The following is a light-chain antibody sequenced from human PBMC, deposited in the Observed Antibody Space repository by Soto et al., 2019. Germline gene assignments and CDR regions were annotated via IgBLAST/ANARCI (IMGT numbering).Light chain of an antibody. CDR2: DAS. J-gene: IGKJ1*01. CDR1: QSVSSSS. V-gene: IGKV3-20*01. CDR3: QQYGGSPRT. Sequence: EIVWTQAPGTLSLSPGERATLSCRASQSVSSSSLAWYQQKRGQAPRLLIRDASSRATGIPDRFSGSGSGTDFTLTISRLEPEDFAVYYCQQYGGSPRTFGQGTKVDIK.